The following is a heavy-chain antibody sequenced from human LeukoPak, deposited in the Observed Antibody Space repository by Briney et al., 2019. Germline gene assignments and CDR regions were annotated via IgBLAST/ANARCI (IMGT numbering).Heavy chain of an antibody. V-gene: IGHV4-4*02. Sequence: GSLRLSCAASGFTLSSYWMSWVRQPPGKGLEWIGEIYHSGNTNYNPSLKSRVTISIDKSKNQFSLKLSSLTAADTAVYYCAGLWGISATTTDYWGQGSLVTVSS. J-gene: IGHJ4*02. D-gene: IGHD5-12*01. CDR3: AGLWGISATTTDY. CDR2: IYHSGNT. CDR1: GFTLSSYW.